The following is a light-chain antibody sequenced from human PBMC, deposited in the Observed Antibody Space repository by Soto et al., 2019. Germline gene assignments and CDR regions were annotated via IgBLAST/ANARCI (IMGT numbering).Light chain of an antibody. V-gene: IGKV1-12*01. Sequence: DIQMTKNPSWGSASVGDSVTITWRASQGVSGWVAWYQQKPGEAPKLLIYSSSSLLSGVPSRFSGTRSGTEFTLTISSLQPEDFATYYCQQANSYPWTFGQGTKVDIK. CDR1: QGVSGW. J-gene: IGKJ1*01. CDR3: QQANSYPWT. CDR2: SSS.